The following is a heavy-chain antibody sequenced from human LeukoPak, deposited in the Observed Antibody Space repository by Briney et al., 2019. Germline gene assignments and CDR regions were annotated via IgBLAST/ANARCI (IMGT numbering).Heavy chain of an antibody. CDR1: GGSISSYY. Sequence: ASETLSLTCTVSGGSISSYYLSWIRQPPGKGLEWIGYIYYSGSTNYNPSLKSRVTISVDTSKNQFSLKLSSVTAADTAVYYCASSRSSGWYYFDYWGQGTLVTVSS. D-gene: IGHD6-19*01. CDR2: IYYSGST. CDR3: ASSRSSGWYYFDY. J-gene: IGHJ4*02. V-gene: IGHV4-59*01.